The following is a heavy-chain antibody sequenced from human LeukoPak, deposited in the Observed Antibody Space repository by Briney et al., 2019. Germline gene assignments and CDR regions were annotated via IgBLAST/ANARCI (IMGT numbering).Heavy chain of an antibody. J-gene: IGHJ3*02. Sequence: GASVKVSCKASGGTFSSYAISWVRQAPGQGLEWMGGIIPIFGTANYAQKFQGRVTITTDESTSTAYMELSSLRSEDTAVYYCARCNRFTSAFDIWGQGTMVTVSS. CDR1: GGTFSSYA. D-gene: IGHD3-10*01. CDR2: IIPIFGTA. V-gene: IGHV1-69*05. CDR3: ARCNRFTSAFDI.